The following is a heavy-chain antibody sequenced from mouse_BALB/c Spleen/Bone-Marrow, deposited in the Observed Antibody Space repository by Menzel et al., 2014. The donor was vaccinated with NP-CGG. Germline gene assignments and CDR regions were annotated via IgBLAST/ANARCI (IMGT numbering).Heavy chain of an antibody. J-gene: IGHJ2*01. D-gene: IGHD1-2*01. CDR3: ASTAGTQYDYFAY. CDR1: GYTFTGYA. V-gene: IGHV1-67*01. CDR2: ISSYSGNT. Sequence: QVQLQQSGPELVWPGVSVKISCKGFGYTFTGYAIHWVKQSHAKTLEWIGVISSYSGNTNYNQKFKGRATMTVDKSSSTAYMELARLTSEDSAIYYCASTAGTQYDYFAYWGQGTTLTVSS.